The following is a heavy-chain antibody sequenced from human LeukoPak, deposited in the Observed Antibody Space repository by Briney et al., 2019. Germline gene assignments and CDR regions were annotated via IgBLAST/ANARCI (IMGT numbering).Heavy chain of an antibody. Sequence: GGSLRLSCAASGFTFSGYWMSWVRQAPGKGLEWVANINLDGSVKHYVDSAKGRFTISRDSAENSLYLQMNSLRAEDTALYYCATSDDSSGSDWGQGTLVTVSS. CDR1: GFTFSGYW. J-gene: IGHJ4*02. CDR2: INLDGSVK. V-gene: IGHV3-7*01. CDR3: ATSDDSSGSD. D-gene: IGHD3-22*01.